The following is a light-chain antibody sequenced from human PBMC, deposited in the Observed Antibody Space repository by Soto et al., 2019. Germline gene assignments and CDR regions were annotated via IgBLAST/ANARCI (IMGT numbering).Light chain of an antibody. CDR2: AAS. J-gene: IGKJ4*01. CDR1: QGISSY. V-gene: IGKV1-9*01. Sequence: DIQLTQSPSFLSASVGDRVTITCRASQGISSYLAWYQQKPGKAPKLLIYAASTLQSRVPSRFSGSGSGTEFTLTISSLQPEDFATYYCQQLNGPFGGGTKVEIK. CDR3: QQLNGP.